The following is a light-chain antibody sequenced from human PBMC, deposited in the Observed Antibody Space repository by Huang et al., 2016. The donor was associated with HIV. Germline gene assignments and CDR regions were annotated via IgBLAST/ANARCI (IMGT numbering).Light chain of an antibody. CDR3: QQRSNWPPVYT. CDR2: DAP. J-gene: IGKJ2*01. Sequence: IVLTQSPATLSLSPGERATLSCRASQSVSGYLAWYHHKPGQAPRSLIYDAPTRATGIPVRFSGSGSGTDLTLTISSLEPEDFAVYYCQQRSNWPPVYTFGRGTKLDI. V-gene: IGKV3-11*01. CDR1: QSVSGY.